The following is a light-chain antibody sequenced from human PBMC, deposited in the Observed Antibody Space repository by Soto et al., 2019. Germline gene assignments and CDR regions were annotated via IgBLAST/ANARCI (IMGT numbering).Light chain of an antibody. CDR1: QSVSSIY. Sequence: EIVLAQSPGTLSLSPGERATVSCRTSQSVSSIYLAWYQQKPGQAPRLLIFDASNRATGIPARFSGSGSGTDFTLTISSLEPEDVAVYYCQQRSNWPPITFGQGTRLEI. J-gene: IGKJ5*01. V-gene: IGKV3-11*01. CDR2: DAS. CDR3: QQRSNWPPIT.